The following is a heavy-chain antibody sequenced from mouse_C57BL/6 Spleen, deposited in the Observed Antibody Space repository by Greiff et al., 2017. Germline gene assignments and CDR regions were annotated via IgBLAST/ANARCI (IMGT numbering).Heavy chain of an antibody. CDR1: GYSITSGYY. Sequence: VQLQQSGPGLVKPSQSLSLTCSVTGYSITSGYYWNWIRQFPGNKLEWMGYISYDGSNNYNPSLKNRISITRDTSKNQFFLKLNSVTTEDTATYYCAREGYYYFDYWGQGTTLTVSS. CDR2: ISYDGSN. D-gene: IGHD2-3*01. CDR3: AREGYYYFDY. J-gene: IGHJ2*01. V-gene: IGHV3-6*01.